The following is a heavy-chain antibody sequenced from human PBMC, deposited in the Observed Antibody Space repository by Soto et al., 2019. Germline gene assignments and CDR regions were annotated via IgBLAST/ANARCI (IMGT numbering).Heavy chain of an antibody. J-gene: IGHJ4*02. CDR2: ISGYNGDT. Sequence: QVLLVQSGADVQKPGASLKVSCKTSGYSFTTYAISWVRQAPGQGLEWMGYISGYNGDTNYAPRLQGRVTLTTDTSTTTAYMELRSLTSDDTAMYYCGRVGSASYPIDFWGQGTLVTVSS. V-gene: IGHV1-18*01. CDR1: GYSFTTYA. D-gene: IGHD6-25*01. CDR3: GRVGSASYPIDF.